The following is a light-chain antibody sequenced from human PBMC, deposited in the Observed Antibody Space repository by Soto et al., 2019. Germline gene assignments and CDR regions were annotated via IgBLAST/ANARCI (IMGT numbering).Light chain of an antibody. CDR2: DVS. CDR1: SSDVGGYNY. J-gene: IGLJ3*02. Sequence: QSVLTQPRSVSGSAGQSVTISCTGASSDVGGYNYVSWYQQQPGKAPKLMIYDVSKRPSGVPDRFSGSKSGNTASLTISGLQAEDEADYYCCSYAGSYTWVFGGGTQLTVL. CDR3: CSYAGSYTWV. V-gene: IGLV2-11*01.